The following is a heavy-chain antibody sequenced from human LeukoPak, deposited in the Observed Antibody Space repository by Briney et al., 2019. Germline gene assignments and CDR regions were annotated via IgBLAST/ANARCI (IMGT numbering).Heavy chain of an antibody. D-gene: IGHD3-10*01. CDR1: GFTFDDYA. Sequence: PGGSLRLSCAASGFTFDDYAMHWVRQAPGKGLEWVLGISWNSDSIGYADSVKGRFTISRDNAKNSLYLQMNSLRAEDTALYYCAKDPRTPWFGELCLYCWYFDLWGRGTLVTVSS. CDR2: ISWNSDSI. J-gene: IGHJ2*01. CDR3: AKDPRTPWFGELCLYCWYFDL. V-gene: IGHV3-9*01.